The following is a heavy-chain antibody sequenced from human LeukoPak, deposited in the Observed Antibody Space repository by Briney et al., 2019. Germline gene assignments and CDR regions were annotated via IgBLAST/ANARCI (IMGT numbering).Heavy chain of an antibody. Sequence: PGGTLRLSCGASGFAFDDYAMHWVRQAPGKGLEWVSGISWNSGSIGYADSVKGRFTISRDNAKNSLYLQMNSLRAEDTALYYCAKDRYSSSSGWFDPWGQGTLVTVSS. D-gene: IGHD6-13*01. CDR1: GFAFDDYA. V-gene: IGHV3-9*01. J-gene: IGHJ5*02. CDR2: ISWNSGSI. CDR3: AKDRYSSSSGWFDP.